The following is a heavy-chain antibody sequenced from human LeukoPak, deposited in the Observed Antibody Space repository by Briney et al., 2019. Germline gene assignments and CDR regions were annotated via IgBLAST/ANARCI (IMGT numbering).Heavy chain of an antibody. CDR3: ARIYGSGSYRLYYYYYMDV. Sequence: ASVKVSCKASGYTFTSYGISWVRQAPGQGLEWMGWISAYNGNTNYAQKLQGKVTMTTDTSTSTAYMELRSLRSDDTAVYYCARIYGSGSYRLYYYYYMDVWGKGTTVTISS. V-gene: IGHV1-18*01. CDR1: GYTFTSYG. J-gene: IGHJ6*03. CDR2: ISAYNGNT. D-gene: IGHD3-10*01.